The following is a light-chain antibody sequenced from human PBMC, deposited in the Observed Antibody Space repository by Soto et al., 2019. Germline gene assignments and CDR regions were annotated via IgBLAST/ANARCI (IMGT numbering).Light chain of an antibody. CDR2: GVS. CDR3: SSSTSTNTLV. V-gene: IGLV2-14*01. CDR1: KNDIGSSGY. Sequence: QSVLTQPASVSASPGQSITISCTGGKNDIGSSGYVSWYQQHPGKAPKLIIYGVSNRPSGTSDRFSGSKSGNTASLTISGLQADDEADYYCSSSTSTNTLVFGGGTK. J-gene: IGLJ3*02.